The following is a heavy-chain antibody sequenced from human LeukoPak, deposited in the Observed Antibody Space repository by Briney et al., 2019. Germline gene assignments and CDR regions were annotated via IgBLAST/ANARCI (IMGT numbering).Heavy chain of an antibody. Sequence: ASETLSLTCTVSGGSLNTPNYYWGWIRQTPGKGLEWIGNIFYSGGTYYSPSLTSRVTISVDTSKNQFSLKLSSVTAADTAVYYCARHWGYSSGPHEAYYFDYWGQGTLVTVSS. CDR2: IFYSGGT. CDR3: ARHWGYSSGPHEAYYFDY. J-gene: IGHJ4*02. V-gene: IGHV4-39*01. CDR1: GGSLNTPNYY. D-gene: IGHD6-19*01.